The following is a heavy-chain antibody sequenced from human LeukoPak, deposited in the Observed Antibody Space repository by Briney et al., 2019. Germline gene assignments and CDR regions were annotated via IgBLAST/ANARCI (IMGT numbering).Heavy chain of an antibody. Sequence: SETLSLTCAVSGGSVSRNCWSWVRQSPGKGLEWIGEIHHSGGTNYNPSLKSRVTMSLDKSNNQFSLKLSSVTAADTAVYYCARVVGSQLAKWYDYWGQGTLVTVSS. D-gene: IGHD2-15*01. CDR2: IHHSGGT. J-gene: IGHJ4*02. V-gene: IGHV4-4*02. CDR1: GGSVSRNC. CDR3: ARVVGSQLAKWYDY.